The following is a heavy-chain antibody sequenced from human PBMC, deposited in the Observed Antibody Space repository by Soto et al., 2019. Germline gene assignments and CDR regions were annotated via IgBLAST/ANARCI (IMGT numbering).Heavy chain of an antibody. CDR2: IIPIFGTA. Sequence: QVQLVQSGAEVKKPGSSVKVSCKASGGTFSSYAISWVRQAPGQGLEWMGGIIPIFGTANYAQKLQGRVTITVDTSTSTAKVELRSRRFEATAVYFYSREGCSSTSGYSFGAFDYWGQGTLVTVSS. CDR3: SREGCSSTSGYSFGAFDY. CDR1: GGTFSSYA. D-gene: IGHD2-2*01. V-gene: IGHV1-69*06. J-gene: IGHJ4*03.